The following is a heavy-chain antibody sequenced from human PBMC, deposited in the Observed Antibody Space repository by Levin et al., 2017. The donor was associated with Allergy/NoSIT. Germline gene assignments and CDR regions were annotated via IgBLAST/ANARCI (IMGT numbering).Heavy chain of an antibody. CDR2: ISGRGGST. Sequence: GESLKISCAASGFTFSRYAMSWVRQAPGKGLEWVSAISGRGGSTYYADSVKGRFTISRDNSKNTLYLQMNSLRAEDTAVYYCANGEGGYDLGGFDYWGQGTLVTVSS. D-gene: IGHD5-12*01. V-gene: IGHV3-23*01. J-gene: IGHJ4*02. CDR3: ANGEGGYDLGGFDY. CDR1: GFTFSRYA.